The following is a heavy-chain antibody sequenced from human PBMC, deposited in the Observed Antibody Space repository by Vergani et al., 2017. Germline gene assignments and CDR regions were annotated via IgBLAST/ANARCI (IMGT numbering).Heavy chain of an antibody. D-gene: IGHD3-10*01. Sequence: QLQLQASGPGLVKPSETLSLTCTVSGGSISSSSYYWGWIRQPPGKGLGWIGSIYYSGSTYYNPSLKSRGTISVDTSKNQFSLKLSSVTAADTAVYYCARLGVGDAFDIWGQGTMVTVSS. CDR3: ARLGVGDAFDI. CDR2: IYYSGST. J-gene: IGHJ3*02. CDR1: GGSISSSSYY. V-gene: IGHV4-39*01.